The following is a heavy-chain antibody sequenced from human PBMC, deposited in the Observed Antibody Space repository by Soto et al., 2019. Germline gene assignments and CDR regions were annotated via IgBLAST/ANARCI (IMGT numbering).Heavy chain of an antibody. Sequence: GGSLRLSCAASGFTFSSYAMHWVRQAPGKGLEWVAVISYDGSNKYYADSVKGRFTISRDNSKNTLYLQMNSLRAEDTAVYYCARRDGHGRLGFDPWGQGTLVSVGS. CDR3: ARRDGHGRLGFDP. CDR2: ISYDGSNK. V-gene: IGHV3-30-3*01. D-gene: IGHD3-9*01. J-gene: IGHJ5*02. CDR1: GFTFSSYA.